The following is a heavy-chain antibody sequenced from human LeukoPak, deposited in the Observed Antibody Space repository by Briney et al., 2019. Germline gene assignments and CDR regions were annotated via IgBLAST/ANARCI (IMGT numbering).Heavy chain of an antibody. Sequence: GGSLRLSCAASGFTFSSYSMNWVRQAPGKGLEWVSSISSSSSYIYYADSVKGRFTISRDNAKNSLYLQMNSLRAEDTGVYYCARKCYGDYVFDYWGQGTLVTVSS. D-gene: IGHD4-17*01. J-gene: IGHJ4*02. V-gene: IGHV3-21*01. CDR2: ISSSSSYI. CDR3: ARKCYGDYVFDY. CDR1: GFTFSSYS.